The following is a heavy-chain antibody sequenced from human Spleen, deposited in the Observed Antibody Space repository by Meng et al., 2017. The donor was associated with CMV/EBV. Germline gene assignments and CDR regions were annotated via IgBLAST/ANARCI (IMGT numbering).Heavy chain of an antibody. V-gene: IGHV3-74*01. D-gene: IGHD1-26*01. CDR2: ISKDGSRT. CDR3: ARDRIEGATSLDW. CDR1: GFPFSSHW. J-gene: IGHJ4*02. Sequence: EVQLVESGGGLVQRGRSLRLSVAASGFPFSSHWMHWVRQAPGKGLVWVSRISKDGSRTTYADSVKGRFTISRDNAKNTLYLHMDSVTADDTGVYYCARDRIEGATSLDWWGQGTLVTVSS.